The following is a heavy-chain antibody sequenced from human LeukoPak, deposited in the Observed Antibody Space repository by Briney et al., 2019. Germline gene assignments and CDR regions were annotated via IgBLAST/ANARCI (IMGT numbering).Heavy chain of an antibody. D-gene: IGHD2-2*01. J-gene: IGHJ5*02. CDR2: INPNSGGT. Sequence: ASVKVSCKASGYTLTGYYMHWVRQAPGQGLEWMGWINPNSGGTNYAQKFQGRVTMTRDTSISTAYMELSRLRSDDTAVYYCARDRRYCSSTSCHQPFDPWGQGTLVTVSS. V-gene: IGHV1-2*02. CDR1: GYTLTGYY. CDR3: ARDRRYCSSTSCHQPFDP.